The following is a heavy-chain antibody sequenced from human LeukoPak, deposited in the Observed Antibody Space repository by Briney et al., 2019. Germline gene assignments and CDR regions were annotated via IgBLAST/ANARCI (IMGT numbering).Heavy chain of an antibody. CDR1: GGSFSGYY. Sequence: SETLSLTCAVYGGSFSGYYWSWIRQPPGKGLEWIGEINHSGSTNYNPSLKSRVTISVHRSKNQFSLKLSSVTAADTAVYCCARGNDYGSGTFFKSWGMDVWGQGTTVIVSS. D-gene: IGHD3-10*01. J-gene: IGHJ6*02. V-gene: IGHV4-34*01. CDR2: INHSGST. CDR3: ARGNDYGSGTFFKSWGMDV.